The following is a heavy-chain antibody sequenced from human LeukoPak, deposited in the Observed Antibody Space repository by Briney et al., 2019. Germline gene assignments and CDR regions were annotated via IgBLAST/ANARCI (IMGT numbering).Heavy chain of an antibody. CDR2: IYYSGST. V-gene: IGHV4-61*01. J-gene: IGHJ5*02. Sequence: SETLSLTCTVSGGSVSSGSYYWSWIRQPPGKGLEWIGYIYYSGSTNYNPSLKSRVTISVDTSKNQFSLKLSSVTAADTAAYYCAREGITYPNWFDPWGQGTLVTVSS. CDR3: AREGITYPNWFDP. CDR1: GGSVSSGSYY. D-gene: IGHD3-10*01.